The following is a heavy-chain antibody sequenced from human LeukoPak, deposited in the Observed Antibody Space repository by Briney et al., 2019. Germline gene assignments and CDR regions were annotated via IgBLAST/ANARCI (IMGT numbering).Heavy chain of an antibody. V-gene: IGHV3-30*02. Sequence: PGGSLRLSCAASGFTFNSYGMHWVRQAPGKGLEWVAFIRYDGSNKYYADSVKGRFTISRDNSKNTLYLQMNSLRAEDTAVYYCAKDLTNKRTDSSSYISPSERFLGVLDYWGQGTLVTVSS. CDR1: GFTFNSYG. J-gene: IGHJ4*02. D-gene: IGHD6-13*01. CDR3: AKDLTNKRTDSSSYISPSERFLGVLDY. CDR2: IRYDGSNK.